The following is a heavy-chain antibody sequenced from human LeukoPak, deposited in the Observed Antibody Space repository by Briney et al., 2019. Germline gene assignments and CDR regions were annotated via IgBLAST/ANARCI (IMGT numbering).Heavy chain of an antibody. V-gene: IGHV3-13*05. CDR1: GFTFSAYA. CDR2: IGSDNKP. Sequence: SGGSLRLSCEASGFTFSAYAMTWVRQAPGKGLEWVSSIGSDNKPHYSESVKGRFTISRENAKNSLYLQMNSLRAGDTAVYYCARGVPGGLDYWGQGTLVTVSS. D-gene: IGHD3-10*01. J-gene: IGHJ4*02. CDR3: ARGVPGGLDY.